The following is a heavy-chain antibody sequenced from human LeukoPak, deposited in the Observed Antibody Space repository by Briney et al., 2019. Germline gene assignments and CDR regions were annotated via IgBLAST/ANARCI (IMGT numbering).Heavy chain of an antibody. J-gene: IGHJ6*03. CDR2: IYYSGST. V-gene: IGHV4-39*01. CDR3: ARHKDYYYSYMDV. Sequence: SETLSLTCSVSGDSISTSSYYWGWIRQPPGKGLEWIGTIYYSGSTYYNPSLTSRVTISVGTSKNQFSLKLSSVTAADTAVYYCARHKDYYYSYMDVWVKGTTVTISS. CDR1: GDSISTSSYY.